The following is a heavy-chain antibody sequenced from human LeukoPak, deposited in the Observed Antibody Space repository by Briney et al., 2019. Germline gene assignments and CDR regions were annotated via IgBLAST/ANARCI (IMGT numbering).Heavy chain of an antibody. D-gene: IGHD2-15*01. V-gene: IGHV4-39*07. CDR3: ARERGYCSGGSCYYYMDV. J-gene: IGHJ6*03. CDR2: IYHSGST. Sequence: SETLSLTCTVSGGSISSSSYYWGWIRQPPGKGLEWIGSIYHSGSTYYNPSLKSRVTMSVDTSKNQFSLKLSSVTAADTAVYYCARERGYCSGGSCYYYMDVWGKGTTVTISS. CDR1: GGSISSSSYY.